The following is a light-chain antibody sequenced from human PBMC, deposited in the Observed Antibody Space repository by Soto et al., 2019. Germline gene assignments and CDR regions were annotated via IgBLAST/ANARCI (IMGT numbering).Light chain of an antibody. CDR3: QEYGISQRT. CDR1: QSVSSSY. V-gene: IGKV3-20*01. Sequence: VLKNSPGALSLSKGERATLSCRASQSVSSSYLAWYQQKPGQAPRLLIYGAFSRATGIPDRFSGSGSGTDFTLTISRLEPEDFAVYYCQEYGISQRTFCHVTNVDIK. J-gene: IGKJ1*01. CDR2: GAF.